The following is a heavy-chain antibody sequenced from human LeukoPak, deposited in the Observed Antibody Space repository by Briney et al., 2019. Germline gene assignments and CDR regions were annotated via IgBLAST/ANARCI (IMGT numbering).Heavy chain of an antibody. J-gene: IGHJ6*02. V-gene: IGHV3-23*01. Sequence: PGGSLRLSCVGSGFTSIAYALTWARQAQGKGLEWVSGISGGGVTTYYADSVKGRFTISRDNSKNTLYLQMNSLRADDTAIYYCARNQQLGGHSYYYYGMDVWGQGTAVTVSS. CDR2: ISGGGVTT. CDR3: ARNQQLGGHSYYYYGMDV. D-gene: IGHD3-16*01. CDR1: GFTSIAYA.